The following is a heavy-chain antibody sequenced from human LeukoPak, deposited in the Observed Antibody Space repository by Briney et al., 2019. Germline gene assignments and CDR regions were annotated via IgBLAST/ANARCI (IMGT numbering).Heavy chain of an antibody. CDR2: IRYDGSNK. Sequence: GGSLRLSCAASGFTFSSYGMHWVRQAPGKGLEWVAFIRYDGSNKYYADSVKGRFTISRDNSKNTLYLQMNSLRAEDTAVYYCAKDYWYSSCHLDYWGQGTLVTVSS. CDR3: AKDYWYSSCHLDY. J-gene: IGHJ4*02. V-gene: IGHV3-30*02. D-gene: IGHD6-13*01. CDR1: GFTFSSYG.